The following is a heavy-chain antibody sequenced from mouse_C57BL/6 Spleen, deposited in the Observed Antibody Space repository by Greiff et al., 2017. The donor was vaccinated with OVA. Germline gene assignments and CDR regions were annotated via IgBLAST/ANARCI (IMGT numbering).Heavy chain of an antibody. CDR1: GYTFTSYW. CDR3: SRAYDGYPAY. V-gene: IGHV1-52*01. D-gene: IGHD2-3*01. J-gene: IGHJ3*01. CDR2: IDPSDRET. Sequence: VKLKQPGAELVRPGSSVKLSCKASGYTFTSYWMHWVKQRPIQGLAWIGNIDPSDRETHYNQKFKDKATLTVDKSSSTSYMQLSILTSEDSAVXFCSRAYDGYPAYWCQGTLVTVSA.